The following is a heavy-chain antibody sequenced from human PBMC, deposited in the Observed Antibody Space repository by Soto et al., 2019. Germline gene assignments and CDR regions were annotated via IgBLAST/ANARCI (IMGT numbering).Heavy chain of an antibody. D-gene: IGHD2-15*01. CDR3: AGSDCRSGSCPYWFDP. CDR2: IYSGGRT. J-gene: IGHJ5*02. V-gene: IGHV3-66*01. Sequence: EVQLVESGGGLVQPGGSLRLSCAASGFSVTYTYMSWIRQAPGKGLEWVSVIYSGGRTFYADSVRGRFTISRDEGKNGHYLHMHRLRPESPAVYFCAGSDCRSGSCPYWFDPWGQGTPVIVSS. CDR1: GFSVTYTY.